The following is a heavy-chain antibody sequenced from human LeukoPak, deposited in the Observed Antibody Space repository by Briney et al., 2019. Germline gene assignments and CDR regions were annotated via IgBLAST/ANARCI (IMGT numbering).Heavy chain of an antibody. V-gene: IGHV1-18*01. CDR3: VRDHCSGVGCPWEDCFDP. D-gene: IGHD2-15*01. Sequence: ASVKVSCKASGYTFNIYGISWVRQAPGHGLKWMGWISGYNGNTNYGQSLQGRVTMTIDTSTRTTYLQLRSLRADDTAVYYCVRDHCSGVGCPWEDCFDPWGQGSLVTVSS. CDR2: ISGYNGNT. J-gene: IGHJ5*02. CDR1: GYTFNIYG.